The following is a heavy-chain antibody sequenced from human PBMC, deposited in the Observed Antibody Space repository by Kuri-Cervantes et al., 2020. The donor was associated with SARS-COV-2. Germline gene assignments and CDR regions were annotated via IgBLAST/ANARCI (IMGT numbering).Heavy chain of an antibody. V-gene: IGHV3-48*04. D-gene: IGHD3-22*01. CDR3: ARDDSSGYYSFDY. CDR2: ISSSSSTI. J-gene: IGHJ4*02. Sequence: GESLKISCAASGFTFSSYSMNWVRQAPGKGLEWVSYISSSSSTIYYADSVKGRFTISRDNAKNSLYLQMNSLRAEDTAVYYCARDDSSGYYSFDYWGQGTLVTVSS. CDR1: GFTFSSYS.